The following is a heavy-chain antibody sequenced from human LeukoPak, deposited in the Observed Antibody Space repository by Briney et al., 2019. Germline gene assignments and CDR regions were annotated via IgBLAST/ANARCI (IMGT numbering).Heavy chain of an antibody. CDR3: AKDLYCSGGSCYSSYMDV. CDR2: IRYDGSNK. V-gene: IGHV3-30*02. Sequence: PGGSLRLSCAASGLTFSSYGMHWVRQAPGKGLEWVAFIRYDGSNKYYADSVKGRFTISRDNSKNTLYLQMNSLRAEDTAVYYCAKDLYCSGGSCYSSYMDVWGKGTTVTVSS. CDR1: GLTFSSYG. D-gene: IGHD2-15*01. J-gene: IGHJ6*03.